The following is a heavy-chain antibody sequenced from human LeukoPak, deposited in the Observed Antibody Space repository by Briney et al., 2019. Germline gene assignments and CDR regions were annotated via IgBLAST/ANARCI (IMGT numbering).Heavy chain of an antibody. V-gene: IGHV3-53*01. CDR3: ARDTYYYERSGYYRRDYYYYGMDV. CDR2: IYSGGST. CDR1: GFAVSSNY. Sequence: GGSLRLSCAASGFAVSSNYMSWVRQAPGKGLEWVSMIYSGGSTNYADSVKGRFTISRDNAKNTLYLQMNSLRAEDTAVYYCARDTYYYERSGYYRRDYYYYGMDVWGQGTTVTVSS. D-gene: IGHD3-22*01. J-gene: IGHJ6*02.